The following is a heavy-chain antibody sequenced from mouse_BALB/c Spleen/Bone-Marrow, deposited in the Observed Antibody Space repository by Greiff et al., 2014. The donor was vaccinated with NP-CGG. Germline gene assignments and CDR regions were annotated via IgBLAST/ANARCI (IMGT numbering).Heavy chain of an antibody. CDR3: ATYYYGSSWGFAY. CDR2: IDPANGNT. Sequence: EVKLMESGAELVKPGASVKLSCTASGFNIKDTYMHWVKQRPEQGLEWIGRIDPANGNTKYDPKFQGKATITADTSSNTAYLQLSSLTSEDTAVYCCATYYYGSSWGFAYWGQGTLVTVSA. D-gene: IGHD1-1*01. V-gene: IGHV14-3*02. J-gene: IGHJ3*01. CDR1: GFNIKDTY.